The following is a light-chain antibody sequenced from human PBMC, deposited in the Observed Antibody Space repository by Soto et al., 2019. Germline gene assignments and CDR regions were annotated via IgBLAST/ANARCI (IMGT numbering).Light chain of an antibody. J-gene: IGLJ1*01. Sequence: QSVLTQPPSASGSPGQSVTISCTGTSSDVGGYNFVSWYQQHPDKAPKLLIYEVSKRPSGVPDRFSGSRSGNTASLTVSGLQAEDEADYYCGPYAGSNYVFGTGTKVTVL. V-gene: IGLV2-8*01. CDR1: SSDVGGYNF. CDR2: EVS. CDR3: GPYAGSNYV.